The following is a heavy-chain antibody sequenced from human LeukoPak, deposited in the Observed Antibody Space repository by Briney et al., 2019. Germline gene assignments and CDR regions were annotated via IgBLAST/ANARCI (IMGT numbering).Heavy chain of an antibody. V-gene: IGHV1-2*02. CDR1: GYTFTGYY. CDR2: INPNSGGT. J-gene: IGHJ4*02. CDR3: ARGVSGAPSGSGSYYNPGGLQPLDY. D-gene: IGHD3-10*01. Sequence: ASVKVSCKASGYTFTGYYMHWVRQAPGQGLEWMGWINPNSGGTNYAQKFQGRVTMTGDTSISTVYMELSRLRSDDTAVYYCARGVSGAPSGSGSYYNPGGLQPLDYWGQGTLVTVSS.